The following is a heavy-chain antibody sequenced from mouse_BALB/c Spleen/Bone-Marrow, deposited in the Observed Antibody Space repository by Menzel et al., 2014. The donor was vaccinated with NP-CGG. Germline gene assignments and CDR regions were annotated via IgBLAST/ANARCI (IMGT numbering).Heavy chain of an antibody. D-gene: IGHD2-13*01. CDR2: INSNGGST. J-gene: IGHJ2*01. Sequence: EVKLMESGGGLVQPGGSLKLSCAASGFTFSSYGMSWVRLTPDKRLELVATINSNGGSTYYPDSVKGRFTIPRDTAKNTLYLQMSSLKSEETAMYYCVRGNYGDYVDYFDFWGQGTTLTVSS. CDR1: GFTFSSYG. CDR3: VRGNYGDYVDYFDF. V-gene: IGHV5-6-3*01.